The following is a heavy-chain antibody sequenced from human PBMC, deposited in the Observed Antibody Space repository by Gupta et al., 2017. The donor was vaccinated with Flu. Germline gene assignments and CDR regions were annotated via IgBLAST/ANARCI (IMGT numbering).Heavy chain of an antibody. CDR1: GFTFSSYA. CDR2: ISGSGGST. J-gene: IGHJ6*02. Sequence: EVQLLESGGGLVQPGGSLRLSCAASGFTFSSYAMSWVRQAPGKGLEWVSAISGSGGSTYYADSVKGRFTISRDNSKNTLYLQMNSLRAEDTAVYYCAKVSITMVRGVIPNYGMDVWGQGTTVTVSS. CDR3: AKVSITMVRGVIPNYGMDV. D-gene: IGHD3-10*01. V-gene: IGHV3-23*01.